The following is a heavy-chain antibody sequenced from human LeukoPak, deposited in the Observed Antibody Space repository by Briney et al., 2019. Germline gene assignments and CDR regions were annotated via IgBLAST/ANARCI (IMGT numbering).Heavy chain of an antibody. CDR3: ARDTSYYGSGSYSWFDP. CDR1: GYSFTSHY. V-gene: IGHV1-46*01. Sequence: ASVKVSCKASGYSFTSHYMHWVRQAPGQGLEWLGLINPTGSSTLYAQKFQGRVTMTRDMSTTTDYMELSSLRSDDTAVYYCARDTSYYGSGSYSWFDPWGQGTLVTVSS. CDR2: INPTGSST. D-gene: IGHD3-10*01. J-gene: IGHJ5*02.